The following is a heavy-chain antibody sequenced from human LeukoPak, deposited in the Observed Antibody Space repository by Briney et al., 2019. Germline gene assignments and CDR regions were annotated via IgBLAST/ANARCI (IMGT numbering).Heavy chain of an antibody. Sequence: GASVKVSCKASGYTFTSYDINWVRQATGQGLEWMGWMNPNSGNTGYAQKFQGRVTITRNTSISTAYMELSSLRSEDTAVYYCARGAAARGYNWFDPWGQGTLVTVSS. V-gene: IGHV1-8*03. CDR1: GYTFTSYD. CDR3: ARGAAARGYNWFDP. J-gene: IGHJ5*02. CDR2: MNPNSGNT. D-gene: IGHD2-2*01.